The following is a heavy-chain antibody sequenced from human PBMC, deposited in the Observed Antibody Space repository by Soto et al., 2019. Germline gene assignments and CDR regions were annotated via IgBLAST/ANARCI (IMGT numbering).Heavy chain of an antibody. V-gene: IGHV1-18*01. D-gene: IGHD5-18*01. CDR1: GYTFTSYG. CDR2: ISAYNGNT. J-gene: IGHJ6*02. Sequence: ASVKVSCKASGYTFTSYGISWVRQAPGQGLEWMGWISAYNGNTNYAQKLRGRVTMTTDTSTSTAYMELRSLRSVDTAVYYCARDGRDTAMVFYYYYGMDVWGQGTTVTVSS. CDR3: ARDGRDTAMVFYYYYGMDV.